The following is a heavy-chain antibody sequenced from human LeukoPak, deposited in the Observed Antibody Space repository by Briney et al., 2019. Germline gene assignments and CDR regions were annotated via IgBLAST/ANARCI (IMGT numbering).Heavy chain of an antibody. Sequence: SQTLSLTCAVSGGSISSGSYSWSWIRQPPGKGLEWIGYIYHSGRTYYNPSLKSRVTISIDRSKNQFSLRLSSVTAADPAVYYGARGGGEEFGEYDVFDYWGQGTLVTVSS. CDR3: ARGGGEEFGEYDVFDY. V-gene: IGHV4-30-2*01. CDR1: GGSISSGSYS. D-gene: IGHD3-10*01. J-gene: IGHJ4*02. CDR2: IYHSGRT.